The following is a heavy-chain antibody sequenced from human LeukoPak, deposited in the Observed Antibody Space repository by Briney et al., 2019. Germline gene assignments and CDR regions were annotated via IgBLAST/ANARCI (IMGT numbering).Heavy chain of an antibody. CDR3: ARDDGRGVVTPY. D-gene: IGHD2-21*02. CDR1: GGSISGSDYY. Sequence: SETLSLTCTVSGGSISGSDYYWGWIRQPPGKGLEWIGSIYYSGRTFYNPSLKSRVAISVDTSKNQFSLNLISVTAADTAIYYCARDDGRGVVTPYWGQGTLVTVSS. V-gene: IGHV4-39*07. J-gene: IGHJ4*02. CDR2: IYYSGRT.